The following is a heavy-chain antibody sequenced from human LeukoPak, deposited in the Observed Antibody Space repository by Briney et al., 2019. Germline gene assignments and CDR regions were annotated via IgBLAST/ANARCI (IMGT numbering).Heavy chain of an antibody. CDR2: IYTSGST. D-gene: IGHD4-11*01. CDR3: ARSARVKSYSNYAYFDY. Sequence: SETLSLTCTVSGGSISSYYWSWIRQPAGKGLEWIGRIYTSGSTNYNPSLKSRVTMSVDTSKNQFSLKPSSVTAADTAVYYCARSARVKSYSNYAYFDYWGQGTLVTVSS. V-gene: IGHV4-4*07. CDR1: GGSISSYY. J-gene: IGHJ4*02.